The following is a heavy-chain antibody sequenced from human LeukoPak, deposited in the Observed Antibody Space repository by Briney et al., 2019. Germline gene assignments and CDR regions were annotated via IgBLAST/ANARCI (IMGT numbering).Heavy chain of an antibody. V-gene: IGHV3-66*04. CDR3: ASHGSGSYYNPNYYFDY. D-gene: IGHD3-10*01. J-gene: IGHJ4*02. CDR2: IYSGGST. CDR1: GFTVSSNY. Sequence: GGSLRLSCAASGFTVSSNYMSWVRQAPGKGLEWVSVIYSGGSTYYADSVKGRFTISRDNSKNTLYLQMNSLRAEDTAVYYCASHGSGSYYNPNYYFDYWGQGTLVTVSS.